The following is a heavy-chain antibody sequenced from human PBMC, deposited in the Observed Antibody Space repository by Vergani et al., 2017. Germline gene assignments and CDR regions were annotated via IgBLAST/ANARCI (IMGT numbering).Heavy chain of an antibody. D-gene: IGHD6-13*01. CDR1: GYSFTSYW. V-gene: IGHV5-10-1*03. Sequence: EVQLVQSGAEVKKPGESLRISCKGSGYSFTSYWISWVRQMPGKGLEWMGRIDPSDSYTNYSPSFQGHVTISADKSISTAYLQWSSLKASDTAMYYCAASIAAAGRMGVFDIWGQGTMVTVSS. J-gene: IGHJ3*02. CDR3: AASIAAAGRMGVFDI. CDR2: IDPSDSYT.